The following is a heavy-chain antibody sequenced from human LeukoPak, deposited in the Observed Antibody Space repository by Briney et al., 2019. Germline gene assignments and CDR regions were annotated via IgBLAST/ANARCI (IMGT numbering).Heavy chain of an antibody. V-gene: IGHV3-74*01. CDR2: INSDGSSR. CDR1: GFTFSRYG. J-gene: IGHJ4*02. CDR3: ARGGPDSSDYSSLFDY. Sequence: PGGSLRLSCAASGFTFSRYGMNWVSHAPGKGLVWVSRINSDGSSRHYADSVKGRFTISRDNAKNTLHLQMTSLRAEDTAVYYCARGGPDSSDYSSLFDYWGRGILVTVSS. D-gene: IGHD3-22*01.